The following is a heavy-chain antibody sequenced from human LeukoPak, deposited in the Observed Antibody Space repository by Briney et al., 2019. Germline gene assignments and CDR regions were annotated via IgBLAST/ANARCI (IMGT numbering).Heavy chain of an antibody. D-gene: IGHD3-22*01. CDR2: INGNGDNT. J-gene: IGHJ2*01. V-gene: IGHV3-20*04. CDR3: ARNLSYYYDSSGYYRGDWYFDL. Sequence: GGSLRLSCAASGFTFSSYSMNWVRQAPGKGLEWVSGINGNGDNTGYADSVKGRFTISRDNAKNSLYLQMNNLRAEDTALYYCARNLSYYYDSSGYYRGDWYFDLWGRGILVTVSS. CDR1: GFTFSSYS.